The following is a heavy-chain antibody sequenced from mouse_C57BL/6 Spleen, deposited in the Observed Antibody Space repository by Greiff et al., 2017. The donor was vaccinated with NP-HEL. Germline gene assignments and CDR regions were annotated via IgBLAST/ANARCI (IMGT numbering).Heavy chain of an antibody. CDR2: IDPPDSYT. CDR3: AIYDYGTGAWFAY. CDR1: GYTFTSYW. J-gene: IGHJ3*01. V-gene: IGHV1-50*01. Sequence: QVQLQQPGAELVKPGASVKLSCKASGYTFTSYWMQWVKQRPGQGLEWIGEIDPPDSYTNYNQKFKGKATLTVDTSSSTAYMQLSSLTSEDSAVYYCAIYDYGTGAWFAYWGQGTLVTVSA. D-gene: IGHD2-4*01.